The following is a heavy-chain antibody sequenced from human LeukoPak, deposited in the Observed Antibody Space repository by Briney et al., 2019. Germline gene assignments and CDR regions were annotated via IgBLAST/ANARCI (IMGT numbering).Heavy chain of an antibody. V-gene: IGHV3-7*05. D-gene: IGHD3-3*01. J-gene: IGHJ4*02. CDR3: TTDRGLVTIFY. CDR2: IKEDGSEE. Sequence: PGGCLRLSCAASGFTFSSYWMSWVRQAPGKGLEWVANIKEDGSEENYVDSMKGRFTISRDNAKNSLYLQLNTLRAEDTAVYYCTTDRGLVTIFYWGQGTLVTVSS. CDR1: GFTFSSYW.